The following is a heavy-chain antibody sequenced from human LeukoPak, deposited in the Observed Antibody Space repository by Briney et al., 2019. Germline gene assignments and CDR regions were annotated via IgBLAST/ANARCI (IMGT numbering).Heavy chain of an antibody. J-gene: IGHJ4*02. CDR1: GGSFSGYY. CDR2: INHSGST. Sequence: ETLSLTCAVYGGSFSGYYWSWIRQPPGKGLEWIGEINHSGSTNYNPSLKSRVTISVDTSKNQFSLKLSSVTAADTAVYYCARHRRYYYDSSGYRHFDYWGQGTLVTVSS. V-gene: IGHV4-34*01. D-gene: IGHD3-22*01. CDR3: ARHRRYYYDSSGYRHFDY.